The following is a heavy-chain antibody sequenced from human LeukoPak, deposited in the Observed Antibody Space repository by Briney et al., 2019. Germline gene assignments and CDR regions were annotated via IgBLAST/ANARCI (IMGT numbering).Heavy chain of an antibody. CDR1: GFTFSSYA. CDR3: ARDGVAVAGSFDY. D-gene: IGHD6-19*01. Sequence: PGGSLRLSCAASGFTFSSYAMHWVRQAPGQRLEWMGWINAGNGNTKYSQKFQGRVTITRDTSASTAYMELSSLRSEDTAVYYCARDGVAVAGSFDYWGQGTLVTVSS. CDR2: INAGNGNT. V-gene: IGHV1-3*01. J-gene: IGHJ4*02.